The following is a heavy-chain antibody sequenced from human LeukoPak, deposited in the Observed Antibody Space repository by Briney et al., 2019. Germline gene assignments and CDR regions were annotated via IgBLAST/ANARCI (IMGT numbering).Heavy chain of an antibody. V-gene: IGHV1-69*13. J-gene: IGHJ5*02. CDR2: IIPIFGTA. CDR1: GGTFSSYA. D-gene: IGHD3-22*01. Sequence: SVKVSCKASGGTFSSYAISWVRQAPGQGLEWMGGIIPIFGTANYAQKFQGRVTITADESTSTAYMELSSLRSEDTAVYYCARGSVGLLGPNWFDPWGQGTLVTVSP. CDR3: ARGSVGLLGPNWFDP.